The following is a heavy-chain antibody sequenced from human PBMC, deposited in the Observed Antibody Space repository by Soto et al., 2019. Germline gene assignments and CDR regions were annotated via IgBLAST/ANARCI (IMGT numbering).Heavy chain of an antibody. J-gene: IGHJ5*02. D-gene: IGHD2-2*01. CDR1: GYTFSGSA. Sequence: EVQLVESGGGLVQSGGSLKLSCVASGYTFSGSAFHWVRQASGKGLEWVGRIRGKANSYETAYAESVKGRFTISRDDSKNTAFLQMNSLKTEDTAVYYCTSRYCSSASCHTWGQGTRVTVSS. V-gene: IGHV3-73*01. CDR3: TSRYCSSASCHT. CDR2: IRGKANSYET.